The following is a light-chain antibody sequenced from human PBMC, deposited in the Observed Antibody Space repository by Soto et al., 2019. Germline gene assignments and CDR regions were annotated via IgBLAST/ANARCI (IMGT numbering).Light chain of an antibody. CDR2: GAS. J-gene: IGKJ5*01. V-gene: IGKV3-11*01. CDR1: QSVSSY. CDR3: QQRSNWPIT. Sequence: EIVLTQSPATLSLSPGERATLSCRASQSVSSYLAWYQQKVGQAPRLLIYGASTRATGIPARFSGSGSGTDFTLTISSLEPEDFAVYYCQQRSNWPITFGQGTRREIK.